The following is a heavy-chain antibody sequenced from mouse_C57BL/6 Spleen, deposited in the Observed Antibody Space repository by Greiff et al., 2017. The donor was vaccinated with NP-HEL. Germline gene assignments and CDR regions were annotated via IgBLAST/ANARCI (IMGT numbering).Heavy chain of an antibody. V-gene: IGHV2-6-1*01. CDR1: GFSLTSYG. J-gene: IGHJ4*01. CDR3: ARHGYYGSSFYAMDY. D-gene: IGHD1-1*01. Sequence: VKLQESGPGLVAPSQSLSITCTVSGFSLTSYGVHWVRQPPGKGLEWLVVIWSDGSTTYNSALKSRLSISKDNSKSQVFLKMNSLQTDDTAMYYCARHGYYGSSFYAMDYWGQGTSVTVSS. CDR2: IWSDGST.